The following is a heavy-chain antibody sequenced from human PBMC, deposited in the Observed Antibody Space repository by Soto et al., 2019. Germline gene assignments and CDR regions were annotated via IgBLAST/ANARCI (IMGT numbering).Heavy chain of an antibody. V-gene: IGHV3-11*03. J-gene: IGHJ1*01. CDR2: ISSTGSYT. CDR1: GFTFSDYY. CDR3: ALDGSGSRAYFQH. Sequence: GGSLRLSCAASGFTFSDYYMSWIRRAPGKGLEWVSYISSTGSYTNYADSVKGRFTISRDNANNSLYLQMNSLRAEDSAVYYCALDGSGSRAYFQHWGQGTLVTVSS. D-gene: IGHD3-22*01.